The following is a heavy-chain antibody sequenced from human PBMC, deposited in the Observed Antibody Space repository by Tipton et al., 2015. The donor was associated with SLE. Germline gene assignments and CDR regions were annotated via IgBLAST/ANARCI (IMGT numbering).Heavy chain of an antibody. CDR2: IYYSGST. CDR3: ARDLGSSGSFDY. D-gene: IGHD6-13*01. CDR1: GGSFSGYY. V-gene: IGHV4-59*01. Sequence: TLSLTCAVYGGSFSGYYWSWIRQAPGKGLEWIGYIYYSGSTNYNPSLKSRVTISVDTSKNQFSLKLSSVTAADTAVYYCARDLGSSGSFDYWGQGILVTVSS. J-gene: IGHJ4*02.